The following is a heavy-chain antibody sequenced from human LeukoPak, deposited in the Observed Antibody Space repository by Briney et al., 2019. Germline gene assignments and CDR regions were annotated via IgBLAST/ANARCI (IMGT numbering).Heavy chain of an antibody. CDR2: ISWDGGNT. CDR3: ARAPSSAWYDFDS. D-gene: IGHD6-19*01. V-gene: IGHV3-43D*03. CDR1: AFSFSDNS. J-gene: IGHJ4*02. Sequence: GGSLRLSCAAAAFSFSDNSMHWVRQAEGRGVEWVSLISWDGGNTYYAGSVRGQFTTSRGNNKNSLYLQMSNQRTEDTAFYYCARAPSSAWYDFDSWGQGTLVTVSS.